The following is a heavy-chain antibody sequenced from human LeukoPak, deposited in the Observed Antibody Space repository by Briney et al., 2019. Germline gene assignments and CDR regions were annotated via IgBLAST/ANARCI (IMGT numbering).Heavy chain of an antibody. CDR2: ISAYNGNT. CDR1: GYTFTGYY. V-gene: IGHV1-18*04. CDR3: ARSNHCSGGSCPKGAFDY. Sequence: ASVKVSCKASGYTFTGYYMRWVRQAPGQGLEWMGWISAYNGNTNYAQKLQGRVTMTTDTSTSTAYMELRSLRSYDTAVYYCARSNHCSGGSCPKGAFDYWGQGTLVTVSS. D-gene: IGHD2-15*01. J-gene: IGHJ4*02.